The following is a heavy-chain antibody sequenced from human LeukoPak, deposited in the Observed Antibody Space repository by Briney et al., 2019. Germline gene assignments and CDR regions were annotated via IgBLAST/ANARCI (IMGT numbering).Heavy chain of an antibody. D-gene: IGHD3-9*01. CDR3: AKDTPPDYDILTGYYWYFDL. Sequence: GASLRLSCAASGFTFSSYAMSWVRQAPGKGLEWVSAISGSGGSTYYEDSVKGRFTISRDNSKNTLYLQMNSLRAEDTAVYYCAKDTPPDYDILTGYYWYFDLWGRGTLVTVSS. CDR1: GFTFSSYA. J-gene: IGHJ2*01. CDR2: ISGSGGST. V-gene: IGHV3-23*01.